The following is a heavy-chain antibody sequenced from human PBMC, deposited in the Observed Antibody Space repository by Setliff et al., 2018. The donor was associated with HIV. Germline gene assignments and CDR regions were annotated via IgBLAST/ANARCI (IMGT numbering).Heavy chain of an antibody. D-gene: IGHD6-13*01. V-gene: IGHV3-23*01. CDR3: ARVSKSSPDAFDI. J-gene: IGHJ3*02. CDR1: GFTFSNYD. Sequence: GGSLRLSCAASGFTFSNYDMNWVRQAPGKGLEWVANINYNGGSTYYADSVKGRFTISRDNSKNTLYLQMNSLSAEDTAVYYCARVSKSSPDAFDIWGQGTMVTVSS. CDR2: INYNGGST.